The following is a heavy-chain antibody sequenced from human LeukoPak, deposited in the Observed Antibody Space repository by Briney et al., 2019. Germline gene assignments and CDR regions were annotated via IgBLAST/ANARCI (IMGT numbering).Heavy chain of an antibody. CDR3: ARGGIVGSRTNWFDP. Sequence: NASETLSLTCTVSGGSIRSYYWSWIRQPPGKGLECIGYIYYIGSTNYNPSLKSRVTISLDTSKSQFSLKLTSVTPADTAVYYCARGGIVGSRTNWFDPWGQGILVTVSS. D-gene: IGHD1-26*01. CDR2: IYYIGST. CDR1: GGSIRSYY. V-gene: IGHV4-59*01. J-gene: IGHJ5*02.